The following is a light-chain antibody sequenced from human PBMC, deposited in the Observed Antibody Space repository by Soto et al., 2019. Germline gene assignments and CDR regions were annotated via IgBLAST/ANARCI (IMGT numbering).Light chain of an antibody. J-gene: IGLJ2*01. CDR2: RNN. V-gene: IGLV1-47*01. CDR1: TSNIGSNS. CDR3: AAWDDSLSGVI. Sequence: QAVVTQPPSASGTPGQRLTISCSGSTSNIGSNSVYWYQQLPGTAPKVLIYRNNQRPSGVPDRFSGSKSGTSASLAISGLRSEDEADYYCAAWDDSLSGVIFGGGTKLTVL.